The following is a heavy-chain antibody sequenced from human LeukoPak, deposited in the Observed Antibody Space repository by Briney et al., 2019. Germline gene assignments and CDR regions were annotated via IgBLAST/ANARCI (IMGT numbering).Heavy chain of an antibody. CDR2: IANYNGDT. CDR1: GYTFTRYA. J-gene: IGHJ6*02. V-gene: IGHV1-18*01. D-gene: IGHD3-10*01. CDR3: AREESYGMDV. Sequence: ASVKVSCKASGYTFTRYAISWVRQAPGQGLEWMGWIANYNGDTNYAQNLQGRVTMTTDISTRTVYMELRSLRSDDTAVYFCAREESYGMDVWGQGTTVTVSS.